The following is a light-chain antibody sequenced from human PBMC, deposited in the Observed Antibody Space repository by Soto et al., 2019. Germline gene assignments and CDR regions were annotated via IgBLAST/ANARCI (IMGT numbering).Light chain of an antibody. CDR2: DAS. Sequence: EIVLTQSPATLSLSPGERATLSCRASQSVSSYLAWYQQKPGQAPRLLIYDASNRATGIPARFSCSGSGTDFTRTISSLEPEDFAVYYCQHRSNWPLTFGGGTKVEIK. J-gene: IGKJ4*01. CDR1: QSVSSY. V-gene: IGKV3-11*01. CDR3: QHRSNWPLT.